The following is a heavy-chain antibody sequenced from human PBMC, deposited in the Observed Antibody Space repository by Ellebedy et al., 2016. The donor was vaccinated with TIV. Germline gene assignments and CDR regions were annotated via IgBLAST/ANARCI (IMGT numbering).Heavy chain of an antibody. J-gene: IGHJ3*01. CDR3: AKAGGVTIPYAFDV. Sequence: GESLKISXAGSGFTFEDYSMYWVRQSPGKGLEWVSFINWDGSGTYYAGSVKGRFIISRDNSKNSLFLQMNSLKTEDTALYYCAKAGGVTIPYAFDVWGQGTMVTASS. V-gene: IGHV3-43*01. D-gene: IGHD3-16*01. CDR2: INWDGSGT. CDR1: GFTFEDYS.